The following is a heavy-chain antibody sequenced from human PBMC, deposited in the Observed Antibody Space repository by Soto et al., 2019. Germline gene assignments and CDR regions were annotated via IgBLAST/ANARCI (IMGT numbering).Heavy chain of an antibody. J-gene: IGHJ6*02. V-gene: IGHV4-34*01. CDR1: GGSFSGYY. CDR2: INHSGST. Sequence: QVQLQQWGAGLLKPSETLSLTCAVYGGSFSGYYWSWIRQPPGKGLEWIGEINHSGSTNYNPSLRGRVTIAVDTSNNQFSLKRSSVTAADTAVYYWARAWWRMDRQYGMDVWGQGTTVTVSS. D-gene: IGHD2-8*02. CDR3: ARAWWRMDRQYGMDV.